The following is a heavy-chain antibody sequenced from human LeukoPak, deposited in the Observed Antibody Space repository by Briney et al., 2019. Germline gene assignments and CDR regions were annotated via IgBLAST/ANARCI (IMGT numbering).Heavy chain of an antibody. CDR1: GFTFSSYA. CDR3: ARDKGTSCLSSFDY. D-gene: IGHD6-6*01. CDR2: ISYDGSNK. J-gene: IGHJ4*02. Sequence: GGSLRLSCAASGFTFSSYAMHWVRQAPGTGLEWVAVISYDGSNKYYADSVKGRFTISRDNSKNTLYLQMNSLRAADTAVYYCARDKGTSCLSSFDYWGQGTLVTVSS. V-gene: IGHV3-30*04.